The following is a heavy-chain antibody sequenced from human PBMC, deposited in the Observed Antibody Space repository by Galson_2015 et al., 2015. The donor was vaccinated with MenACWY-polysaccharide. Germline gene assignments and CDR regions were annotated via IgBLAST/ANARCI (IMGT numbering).Heavy chain of an antibody. CDR1: GFAFSSYR. CDR2: ISSTAKYI. J-gene: IGHJ4*02. D-gene: IGHD4-17*01. CDR3: TRDYYGDYVVDS. V-gene: IGHV3-21*01. Sequence: SLRLSCAASGFAFSSYRMNWVRQAPGKGLEWVSSISSTAKYIHYADSVKGRFTISRDYAKNLLYLQMTSLGAEDTAVYYCTRDYYGDYVVDSWGQGTLVTVSS.